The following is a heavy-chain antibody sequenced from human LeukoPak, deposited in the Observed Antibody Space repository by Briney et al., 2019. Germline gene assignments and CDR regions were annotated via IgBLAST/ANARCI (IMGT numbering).Heavy chain of an antibody. CDR1: GVSISSSNW. V-gene: IGHV4-4*02. D-gene: IGHD1-26*01. Sequence: SETLSLTCAVSGVSISSSNWWSWVRQPPGKGLEWIGEIYHSGSTNYNPSLKSRVTISVDKSKNQFSLKLSSVTAADTAVYYCARVVVGAYDAFDIWGQGTMVTVSS. J-gene: IGHJ3*02. CDR3: ARVVVGAYDAFDI. CDR2: IYHSGST.